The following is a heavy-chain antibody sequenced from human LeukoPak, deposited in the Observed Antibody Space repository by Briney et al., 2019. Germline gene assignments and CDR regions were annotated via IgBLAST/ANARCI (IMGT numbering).Heavy chain of an antibody. J-gene: IGHJ4*02. V-gene: IGHV1-46*03. D-gene: IGHD2-2*01. CDR2: VNPSGGST. Sequence: ASVKVSCKASGYTFTNYYMHWVRQAPGQGLEWMGIVNPSGGSTTYAQKFQGRVTMTRDTSTSTVYMDLSSLRSEDTAIYYCARRGGCISTSCNLDYWGQGTLVTVSS. CDR3: ARRGGCISTSCNLDY. CDR1: GYTFTNYY.